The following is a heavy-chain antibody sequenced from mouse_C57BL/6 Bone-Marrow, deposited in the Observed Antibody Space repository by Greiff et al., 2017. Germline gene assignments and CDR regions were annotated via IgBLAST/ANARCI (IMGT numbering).Heavy chain of an antibody. J-gene: IGHJ4*01. CDR1: GYTFTSYW. Sequence: QVQLQQPGAELVKPGASVKLSCKASGYTFTSYWMHWVKQRPGQGLEWIGMIHPNSGSTNYNEKLKSKATLTVDKSSSTAYMQLSSLTSEDSAVYYCAREVIVTTRYYAMDYWGQGTSVTVSS. CDR3: AREVIVTTRYYAMDY. V-gene: IGHV1-64*01. CDR2: IHPNSGST. D-gene: IGHD2-5*01.